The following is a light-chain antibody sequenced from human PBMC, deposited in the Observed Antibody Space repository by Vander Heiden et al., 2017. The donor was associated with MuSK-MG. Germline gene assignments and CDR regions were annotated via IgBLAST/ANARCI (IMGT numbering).Light chain of an antibody. J-gene: IGKJ5*01. V-gene: IGKV2-30*01. CDR2: KVS. Sequence: VVLTPSPLSLHVTLGQPASISCRASQSLVDSDGNSYLNWFQQRPGQSPRRLIYKVSNRDAGVPDRFSGSGSGTDFTLKISRVEAEDVGVYYCMQGTHWPPITFGQGTRLEIK. CDR1: QSLVDSDGNSY. CDR3: MQGTHWPPIT.